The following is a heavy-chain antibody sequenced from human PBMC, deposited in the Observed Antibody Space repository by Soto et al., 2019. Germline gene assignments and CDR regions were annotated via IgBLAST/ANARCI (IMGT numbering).Heavy chain of an antibody. J-gene: IGHJ4*02. CDR3: ARVYSYRSYARVHFDY. Sequence: QVQLQESCPGLVKPSQTLSLTCTVSGGSISSGDYYWSWIRQPPGKGLEWIGYIYYSGSTYYNPSLKSRVTISVDTSKNQFSLKLSSVTAADTAVYYCARVYSYRSYARVHFDYWGQGTLVTVSS. V-gene: IGHV4-30-4*01. D-gene: IGHD2-2*01. CDR1: GGSISSGDYY. CDR2: IYYSGST.